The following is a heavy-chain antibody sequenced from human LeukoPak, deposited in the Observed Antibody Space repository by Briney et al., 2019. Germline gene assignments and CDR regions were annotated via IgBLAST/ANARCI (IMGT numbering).Heavy chain of an antibody. CDR1: GGSISSYY. Sequence: SETLSLTCTVSGGSISSYYWSWIRQPAGKGLEWIGRIYTSGSTNYNPSLKSRVTMLVDTSKNQFSLKLSSVTAADTAVYYCAREVAGTVGEKYVEGIDYWGQGTLVTVSS. D-gene: IGHD6-19*01. CDR3: AREVAGTVGEKYVEGIDY. CDR2: IYTSGST. V-gene: IGHV4-4*07. J-gene: IGHJ4*02.